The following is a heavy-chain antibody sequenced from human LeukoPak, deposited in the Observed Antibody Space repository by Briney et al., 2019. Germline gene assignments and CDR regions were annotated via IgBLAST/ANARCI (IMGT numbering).Heavy chain of an antibody. CDR2: IYYSGST. CDR3: ARARADSSSWYYYYYMDV. D-gene: IGHD6-13*01. CDR1: GGSTSSYY. V-gene: IGHV4-59*01. J-gene: IGHJ6*03. Sequence: PSETLSLTCTVSGGSTSSYYWSWIRQPPGKGREWIGDIYYSGSTNYNPSLKSRVTISVDTSKNQFSLKLSSVTAADTAVYYCARARADSSSWYYYYYMDVWGKGTTVTVSS.